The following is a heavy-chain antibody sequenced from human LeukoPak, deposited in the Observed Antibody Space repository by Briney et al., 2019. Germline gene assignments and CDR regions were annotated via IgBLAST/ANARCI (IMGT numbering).Heavy chain of an antibody. CDR3: ARSRNDYGDENGPPGYYYYGMDV. D-gene: IGHD4-17*01. Sequence: PGGSLRLSCAASGFTFSDYYMSWIRQAPGKGLEWVSYISSSGSTIYYADSVKGRFTISRDNAKNSLYLQMSSLRAEDTAVYYCARSRNDYGDENGPPGYYYYGMDVWGQGTTVTVSS. J-gene: IGHJ6*02. CDR1: GFTFSDYY. V-gene: IGHV3-11*01. CDR2: ISSSGSTI.